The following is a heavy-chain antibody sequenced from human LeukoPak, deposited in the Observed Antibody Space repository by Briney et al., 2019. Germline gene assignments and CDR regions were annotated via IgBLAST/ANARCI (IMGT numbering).Heavy chain of an antibody. CDR2: ISAYNGNT. V-gene: IGHV1-18*01. D-gene: IGHD1-7*01. CDR3: ARDYARGGNYSDAFDI. J-gene: IGHJ3*02. CDR1: GYTFTSYG. Sequence: ASVKVSCKASGYTFTSYGISWVRQAPGQGLEWMGWISAYNGNTNYAQKLQGRVTMTTDTSTSTAYMELRSLRSDDTAVYYCARDYARGGNYSDAFDIWGQGTMVTVSS.